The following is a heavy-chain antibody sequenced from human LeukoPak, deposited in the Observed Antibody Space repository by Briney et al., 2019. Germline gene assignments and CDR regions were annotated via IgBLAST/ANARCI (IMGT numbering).Heavy chain of an antibody. V-gene: IGHV4-59*08. Sequence: PSETLSLTCTVSGGSISSYYWSWIRQPPGKGLEWIGYIYYSGSTNYNPSLKSRVTISVDTSKNQFSLKLSSVTAADTAVYYCARHRLAMYNWNGDAFDIWGQGTMVTVSS. CDR2: IYYSGST. J-gene: IGHJ3*02. D-gene: IGHD1-1*01. CDR3: ARHRLAMYNWNGDAFDI. CDR1: GGSISSYY.